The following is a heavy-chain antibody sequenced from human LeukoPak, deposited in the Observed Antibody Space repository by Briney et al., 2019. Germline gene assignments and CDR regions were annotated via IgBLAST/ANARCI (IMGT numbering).Heavy chain of an antibody. V-gene: IGHV1-2*02. J-gene: IGHJ5*02. CDR3: ARGGWSGDSSSWFPSWFDP. CDR2: INPNSGGT. Sequence: ASVKVSCKASGYTFTGYFMHWVRQAPGQGLEWMGWINPNSGGTNYEQKFQGKVTMTRDTSISTAYMELSSLRSDDTAVYYCARGGWSGDSSSWFPSWFDPWGQGTLVTVSS. D-gene: IGHD6-13*01. CDR1: GYTFTGYF.